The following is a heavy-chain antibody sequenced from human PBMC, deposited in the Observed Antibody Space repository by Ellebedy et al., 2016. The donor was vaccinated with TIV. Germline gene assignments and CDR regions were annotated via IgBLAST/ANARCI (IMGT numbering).Heavy chain of an antibody. J-gene: IGHJ4*02. V-gene: IGHV3-33*03. CDR1: GFNFTTHA. D-gene: IGHD3-3*01. CDR3: ATDPPMSGFSFDS. CDR2: IWFDGSNK. Sequence: PGGSLRLSCGASGFNFTTHAMHWVRQAPGKGLEWVGFIWFDGSNKEYGDSVKGRFTISRDNSKNTVDLQMNSLRAEATAVYYCATDPPMSGFSFDSWGQGTLVTVSS.